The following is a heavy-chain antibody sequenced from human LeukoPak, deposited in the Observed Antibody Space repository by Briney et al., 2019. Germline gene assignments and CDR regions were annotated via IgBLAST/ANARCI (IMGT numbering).Heavy chain of an antibody. D-gene: IGHD2-15*01. Sequence: PSETLSLTCTVSGGSMSSYYWSWVRQPPGKGLEWIGEINHSGSTNYTPSLKSRVTISVDTSKNQFSLKLSSVSAADTAVYYCAIRGYCSGGSCFFDYWGQGTLVTVSS. CDR2: INHSGST. CDR1: GGSMSSYY. V-gene: IGHV4-34*01. J-gene: IGHJ4*02. CDR3: AIRGYCSGGSCFFDY.